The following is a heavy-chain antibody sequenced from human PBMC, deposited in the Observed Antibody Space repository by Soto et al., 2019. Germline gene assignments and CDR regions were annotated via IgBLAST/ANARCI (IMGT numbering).Heavy chain of an antibody. CDR2: TSAYKGNT. J-gene: IGHJ6*02. CDR1: GYTFTSYG. CDR3: ARRQWLVGGYYYGMDV. V-gene: IGHV1-18*01. D-gene: IGHD6-19*01. Sequence: QVQLVQSGAEVKKPGASVKVSCKASGYTFTSYGISWVRQAPGQGLEWMGWTSAYKGNTNYAQKLQGRVTMTTDTXTCXAYRELRSLRSDDTAVYYCARRQWLVGGYYYGMDVWGQGTTVTVSS.